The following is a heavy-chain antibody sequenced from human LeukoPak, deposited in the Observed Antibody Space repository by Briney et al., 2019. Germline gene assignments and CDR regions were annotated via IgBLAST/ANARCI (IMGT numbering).Heavy chain of an antibody. CDR1: GWSFNDYY. CDR3: ARGQVPAARGYNWFDP. CDR2: INARGDT. J-gene: IGHJ5*02. D-gene: IGHD2-2*01. Sequence: SETLSLTCAVYGWSFNDYYWNWIRQPPGKGLEWVGEINARGDTNYNPSLKSRVTISVDTSKKQFSLRLTSMIAADTALYYCARGQVPAARGYNWFDPWGQGTLVTVSS. V-gene: IGHV4-34*01.